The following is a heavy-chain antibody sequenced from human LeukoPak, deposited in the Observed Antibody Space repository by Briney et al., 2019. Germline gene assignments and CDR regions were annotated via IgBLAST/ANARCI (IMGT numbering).Heavy chain of an antibody. CDR2: IFPIFGTA. V-gene: IGHV1-69*06. CDR1: GGTFSSYA. J-gene: IGHJ4*02. D-gene: IGHD5-12*01. Sequence: ASVKVSCKASGGTFSSYAISWVRQAPGQGLEWMGGIFPIFGTANYAQKFQGRVTITADKSTSTAYMELSSLRSEDTAVYYCARTSGYGDDFDYWGQGTLVTVSS. CDR3: ARTSGYGDDFDY.